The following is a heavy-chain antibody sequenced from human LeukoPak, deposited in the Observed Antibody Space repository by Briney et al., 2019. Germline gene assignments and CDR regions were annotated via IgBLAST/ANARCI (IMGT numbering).Heavy chain of an antibody. CDR2: IHSSGRT. CDR1: DGSIGSGSYY. Sequence: SQTLSLTCTVSDGSIGSGSYYWSWIRQPAGKGLEWIGRIHSSGRTNYNPSLKSRVTTSVDTSKNQFSLRLSSVTAADTAVYYCARGNYYGSHYYLDYWGQGTLVTVSS. J-gene: IGHJ4*02. CDR3: ARGNYYGSHYYLDY. V-gene: IGHV4-61*02. D-gene: IGHD3-10*01.